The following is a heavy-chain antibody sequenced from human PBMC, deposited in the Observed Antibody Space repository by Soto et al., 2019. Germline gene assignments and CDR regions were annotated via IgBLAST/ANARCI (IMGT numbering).Heavy chain of an antibody. J-gene: IGHJ4*02. V-gene: IGHV1-69*02. Sequence: QVQLVQSGAEVKKPGSSVKVSCKASGGTFSTYTISWVRQAPGQGLEWMGRIIPILGIAHYAQKFQGRVKIPEDKCTSADYMELSKLRSEDTSVYYCSRGSGYCSGGSCQIEGPIAYWGQGTLLTVSS. CDR2: IIPILGIA. CDR3: SRGSGYCSGGSCQIEGPIAY. D-gene: IGHD2-15*01. CDR1: GGTFSTYT.